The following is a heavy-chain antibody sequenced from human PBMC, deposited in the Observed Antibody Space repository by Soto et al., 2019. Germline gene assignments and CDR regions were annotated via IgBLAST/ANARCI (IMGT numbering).Heavy chain of an antibody. CDR3: ARDGGASIAAREGSSDYYYGMDV. CDR2: TYYRSKWYN. J-gene: IGHJ6*02. V-gene: IGHV6-1*01. Sequence: PSQTLSITFSISGYSFSSNSAAWNWIRKSPSRGLEWLGRTYYRSKWYNDYAVSVKSRITINPDTSKNQFSLQLNSVTPEDTAVYYCARDGGASIAAREGSSDYYYGMDVWGQGTKVTVSS. CDR1: GYSFSSNSAA. D-gene: IGHD6-6*01.